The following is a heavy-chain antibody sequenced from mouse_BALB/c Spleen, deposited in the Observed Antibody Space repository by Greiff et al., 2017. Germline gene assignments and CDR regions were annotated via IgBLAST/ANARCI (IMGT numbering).Heavy chain of an antibody. CDR3: ARLWDYDDGAYAMDY. CDR1: GYTFTSYW. J-gene: IGHJ4*01. V-gene: IGHV1-7*01. CDR2: INPSTGYT. Sequence: QVQLKQSGAELAKPGASVKMSCKASGYTFTSYWMHWVKQRPGQGLEWIGYINPSTGYTEYNQKFKDKATLTADKSSSTAYMQLSSLTSEDSAVYYCARLWDYDDGAYAMDYWGQGTSVTVSS. D-gene: IGHD2-4*01.